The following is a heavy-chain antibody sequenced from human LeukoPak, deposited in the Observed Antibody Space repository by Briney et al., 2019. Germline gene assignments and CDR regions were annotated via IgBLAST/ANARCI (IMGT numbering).Heavy chain of an antibody. J-gene: IGHJ4*02. D-gene: IGHD3-16*02. Sequence: PGGSLRLSCEGSGFTFNNYGMSWVRQAPGKGLEWVANIKQDESEKHYVDSVKGRFTISRDNAKNSLYLQMNSLRDEDTAVYYCARDGDYDYVWGSYRRRTFDHWGQGTLVTVSS. CDR1: GFTFNNYG. V-gene: IGHV3-7*01. CDR3: ARDGDYDYVWGSYRRRTFDH. CDR2: IKQDESEK.